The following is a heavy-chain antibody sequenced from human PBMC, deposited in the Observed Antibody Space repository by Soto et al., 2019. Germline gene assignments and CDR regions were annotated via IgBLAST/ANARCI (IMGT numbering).Heavy chain of an antibody. D-gene: IGHD6-13*01. CDR2: IYDSGSA. Sequence: SETLSLTCAVSGGSISSGDYSWNWIRQPPGKALEWIGHIYDSGSAHYNPSLKSRVTMSLARSKNQFSLNLSSVTAADTAVYYCARGRLPNSTYLRFDPWGQGTLATVSS. CDR3: ARGRLPNSTYLRFDP. J-gene: IGHJ5*02. V-gene: IGHV4-30-2*01. CDR1: GGSISSGDYS.